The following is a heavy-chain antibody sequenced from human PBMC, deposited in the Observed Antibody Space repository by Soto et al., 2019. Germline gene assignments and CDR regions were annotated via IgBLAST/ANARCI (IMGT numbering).Heavy chain of an antibody. Sequence: SETLSLTCAVSGYSISLGYYWGWIRQPPGKGLEWIGSIYHSGNTYYNPSLKSRVSISLDTSKNHFSLELTSVTAADTAVYYCARGGQNFWMREDAFDMWGQGTMVTVSS. J-gene: IGHJ3*02. CDR1: GYSISLGYY. CDR2: IYHSGNT. D-gene: IGHD3-3*01. CDR3: ARGGQNFWMREDAFDM. V-gene: IGHV4-38-2*01.